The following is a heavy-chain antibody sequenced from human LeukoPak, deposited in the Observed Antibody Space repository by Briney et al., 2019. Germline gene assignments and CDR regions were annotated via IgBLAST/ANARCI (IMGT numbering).Heavy chain of an antibody. J-gene: IGHJ3*01. CDR2: ISWNSGSI. V-gene: IGHV3-9*01. Sequence: GGSLRLSCAASGFTFSSYGMHWVRQAPGKGLEWVSGISWNSGSIGYADSVKGRFTIPRDNAKNSLYLQMNSLRAEDTALYYCAKDGDWGQGTMVTVSS. CDR1: GFTFSSYG. CDR3: AKDGD.